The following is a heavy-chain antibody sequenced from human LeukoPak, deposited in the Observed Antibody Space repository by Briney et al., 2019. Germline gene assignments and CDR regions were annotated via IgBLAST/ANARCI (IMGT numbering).Heavy chain of an antibody. Sequence: PEGSLRLSCTASGFTFSSYWMNWVRPAPGEGLEWVANIKQDGSEKYYVDSVKGRFTISRDNTKNSLYLQMNNLRTDDTAVYYCATSRTFDYWGQGTLVTVSS. CDR3: ATSRTFDY. V-gene: IGHV3-7*01. CDR2: IKQDGSEK. D-gene: IGHD2-2*01. CDR1: GFTFSSYW. J-gene: IGHJ4*02.